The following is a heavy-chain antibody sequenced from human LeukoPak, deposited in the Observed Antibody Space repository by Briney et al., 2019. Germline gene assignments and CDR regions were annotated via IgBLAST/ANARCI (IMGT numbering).Heavy chain of an antibody. J-gene: IGHJ4*02. CDR2: ISAYGEST. CDR3: AKSGIDGTTDY. CDR1: GGSISSSN. V-gene: IGHV3-23*01. D-gene: IGHD1/OR15-1a*01. Sequence: GTLSLTCAVSGGSISSSNWWSWVRQGPGKGLEWVSNISAYGESTYYADSVKGRFTISRDNSENTLYLQMNSLRAEDTAVYYCAKSGIDGTTDYWGQGTLVTVSS.